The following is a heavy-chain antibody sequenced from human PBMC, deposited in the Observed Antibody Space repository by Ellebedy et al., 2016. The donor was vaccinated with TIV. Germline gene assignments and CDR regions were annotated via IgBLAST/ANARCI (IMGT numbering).Heavy chain of an antibody. D-gene: IGHD3-10*01. CDR2: ISGSAVST. Sequence: GESLKISCAASGFTFSSYAMSWVRQAPGKGLEWVSGISGSAVSTAYADSVKGRFTISGDNSKNTLYLQMNSLRAEDTAVYYCASSRYHYYLGNTIFVYWGQGTLVTVSS. CDR3: ASSRYHYYLGNTIFVY. CDR1: GFTFSSYA. V-gene: IGHV3-23*01. J-gene: IGHJ4*02.